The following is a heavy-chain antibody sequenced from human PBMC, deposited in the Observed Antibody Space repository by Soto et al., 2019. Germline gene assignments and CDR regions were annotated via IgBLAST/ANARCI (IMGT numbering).Heavy chain of an antibody. J-gene: IGHJ4*02. V-gene: IGHV4-31*03. CDR3: ARDRGYCSGGSCYSGNFDY. CDR2: IYYSGNT. Sequence: QVQLQESGPGLVKPSQTLSLTCTVSGGSVSVGDYFWTWIRQHPGKGLEWIGYIYYSGNTYYNPSLKSRVTISRDTSKNQFSLKLSSVTAADTAVYYCARDRGYCSGGSCYSGNFDYWGQGTLVTVSS. CDR1: GGSVSVGDYF. D-gene: IGHD2-15*01.